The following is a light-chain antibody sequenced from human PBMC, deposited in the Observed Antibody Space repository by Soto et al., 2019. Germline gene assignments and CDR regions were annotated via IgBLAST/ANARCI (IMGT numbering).Light chain of an antibody. J-gene: IGLJ2*01. CDR1: SGHSSYA. CDR2: LDSDGSH. CDR3: QTWGTGIHVV. Sequence: QSVLTQSPSASASLGASVKLTCTLSSGHSSYAIAWPQQQPEKGPRYLMKLDSDGSHTKGDAIPDRFSGSSSGAERYLTIASLQSEDEADYYCQTWGTGIHVVFGGGTKLTVL. V-gene: IGLV4-69*01.